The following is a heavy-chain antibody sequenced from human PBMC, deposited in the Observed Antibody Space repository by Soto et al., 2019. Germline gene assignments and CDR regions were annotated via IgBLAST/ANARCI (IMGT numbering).Heavy chain of an antibody. Sequence: GGSLRLSCAASGFTFSSYGMHWVRQAPGKGLEWVAVIWYDGSNKYYADSVKGRFTISRDNSKNTLYLQMNSLRAEDTAVYYCARARKGLVPGGWFDPWGQGTLVTVSS. CDR3: ARARKGLVPGGWFDP. CDR1: GFTFSSYG. V-gene: IGHV3-33*01. D-gene: IGHD6-19*01. CDR2: IWYDGSNK. J-gene: IGHJ5*02.